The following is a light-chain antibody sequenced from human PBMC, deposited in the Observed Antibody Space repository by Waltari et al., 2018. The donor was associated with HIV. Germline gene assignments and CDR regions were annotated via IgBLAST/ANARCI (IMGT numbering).Light chain of an antibody. V-gene: IGLV1-44*01. Sequence: QSVLTQTPSASRAPGQRILMSCSGTNFNVGNNFVSWFQQVSGGAPNIVIYRNDQRPSGVPARFSAAKSGSTASLAIARLQSDDEAEYFCASWDDNLNHWVFGGGTKLTV. J-gene: IGLJ3*02. CDR1: NFNVGNNF. CDR3: ASWDDNLNHWV. CDR2: RND.